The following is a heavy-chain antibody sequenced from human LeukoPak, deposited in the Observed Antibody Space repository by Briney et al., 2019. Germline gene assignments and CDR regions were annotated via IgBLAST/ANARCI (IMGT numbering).Heavy chain of an antibody. D-gene: IGHD3-3*01. J-gene: IGHJ4*02. CDR1: GYTFTDYY. V-gene: IGHV1-2*02. CDR3: ASLPEVWSVYYPVYIDY. Sequence: ASVKVSCKASGYTFTDYYIHWVRQAPGQGLEWMGRINPNSGDTNYAQKFQGRVTMTRDTSISTAYMELSRLRSDDTTVYYCASLPEVWSVYYPVYIDYWGQGTMVTLSS. CDR2: INPNSGDT.